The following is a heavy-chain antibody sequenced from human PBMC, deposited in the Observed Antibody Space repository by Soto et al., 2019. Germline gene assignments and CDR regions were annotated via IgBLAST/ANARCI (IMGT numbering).Heavy chain of an antibody. CDR1: GYSFTTYW. CDR3: ARPLNFGSGNTAGY. V-gene: IGHV5-51*01. D-gene: IGHD3-10*01. CDR2: IYPGDSET. J-gene: IGHJ4*02. Sequence: GESLKISCTGSGYSFTTYWIGWVRQMPGKGLEWMGIIYPGDSETRYSPSFQGQVTISADKYIRTAYLQWSSLKASDTAMYYCARPLNFGSGNTAGYWGQGTLVTVSS.